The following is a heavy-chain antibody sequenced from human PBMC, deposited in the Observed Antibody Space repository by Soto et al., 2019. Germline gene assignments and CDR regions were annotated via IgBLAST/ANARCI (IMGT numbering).Heavy chain of an antibody. CDR3: ARYCSGGSCYGGHWFDP. D-gene: IGHD2-15*01. V-gene: IGHV1-18*01. CDR2: ISAYNGNT. Sequence: ASVKVSCKASGYTFTSYGISWVRQAPGQGLEWMGWISAYNGNTNYAQKLQGRVTMTTDTSTSTTYMELRSLRSDDTAVYYCARYCSGGSCYGGHWFDPWGQGTLVTVS. CDR1: GYTFTSYG. J-gene: IGHJ5*02.